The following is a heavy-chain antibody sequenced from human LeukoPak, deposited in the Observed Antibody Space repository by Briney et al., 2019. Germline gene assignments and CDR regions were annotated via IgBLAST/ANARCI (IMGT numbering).Heavy chain of an antibody. CDR3: ARVPYGSGSYSTLDY. CDR1: GFTFSSYA. V-gene: IGHV3-23*01. D-gene: IGHD3-10*01. J-gene: IGHJ4*02. CDR2: ISGSGGGT. Sequence: GGSLRLSCAASGFTFSSYAMTWVRQAPGKGLEWVSAISGSGGGTHYADSVKGRFTISRDNSKNTLYLQMSNLRAEDTAVYYCARVPYGSGSYSTLDYWGQGTLLTVSS.